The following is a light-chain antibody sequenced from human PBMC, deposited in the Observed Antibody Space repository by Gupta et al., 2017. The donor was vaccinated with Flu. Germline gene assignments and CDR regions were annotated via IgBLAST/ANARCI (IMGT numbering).Light chain of an antibody. J-gene: IGKJ1*01. CDR3: QQSYSTPWT. Sequence: DIETTPSPSALTASVGDRVTITCRASQSISSYLNWYQQRPGKAPKLLIYAASSLESGVPSRFSGSGSGTDFTLTISSLQPEDFATYYCQQSYSTPWTFGQGTKVEIK. V-gene: IGKV1-39*01. CDR1: QSISSY. CDR2: AAS.